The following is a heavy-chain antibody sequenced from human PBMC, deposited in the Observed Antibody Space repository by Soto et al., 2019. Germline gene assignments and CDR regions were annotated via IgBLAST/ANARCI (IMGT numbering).Heavy chain of an antibody. J-gene: IGHJ4*02. CDR3: ARESEDLTSNFDY. Sequence: LRLSCAASGFTFTRYSMNWVRQAPGKGLEWVSSISSTTNYIYYGDSMKGRFTISRDNGKNSLYLEIHSLRAEDTAVYYCARESEDLTSNFDYWGQGTLVTVSS. V-gene: IGHV3-21*06. CDR1: GFTFTRYS. CDR2: ISSTTNYI.